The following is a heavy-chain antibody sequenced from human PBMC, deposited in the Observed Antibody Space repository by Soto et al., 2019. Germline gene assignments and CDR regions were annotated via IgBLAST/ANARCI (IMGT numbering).Heavy chain of an antibody. D-gene: IGHD2-2*03. CDR3: ARVDIVLVPAAAWIRRFDP. Sequence: QVQLQESGPGLVKPSQTLSLTCTVSGGSISSGDYYWSWIRQPPGKGLEWIGYFYYSGSTYYNPSLKSRVTISVDTSKNQFALKLSSVTAADTAVYYCARVDIVLVPAAAWIRRFDPWGQGTLVTVSS. CDR1: GGSISSGDYY. J-gene: IGHJ5*02. V-gene: IGHV4-30-4*01. CDR2: FYYSGST.